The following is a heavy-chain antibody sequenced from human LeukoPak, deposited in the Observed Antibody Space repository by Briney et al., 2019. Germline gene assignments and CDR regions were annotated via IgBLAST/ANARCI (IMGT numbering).Heavy chain of an antibody. CDR1: AGSISGTPYY. CDR2: IHYSGTV. Sequence: SETLSLTCTVSAGSISGTPYYWGWFRQPPGKGPEWIGNIHYSGTVYYNPSLKSRVTISVDTSKNQFPLKVSSVTAADTAVYFCARVTRYDNSRDNYYMDVWGKGTTVTVSS. D-gene: IGHD4-17*01. CDR3: ARVTRYDNSRDNYYMDV. J-gene: IGHJ6*03. V-gene: IGHV4-39*06.